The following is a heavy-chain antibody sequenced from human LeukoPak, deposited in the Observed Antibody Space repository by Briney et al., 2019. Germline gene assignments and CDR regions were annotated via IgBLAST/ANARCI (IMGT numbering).Heavy chain of an antibody. CDR1: GGSISSNSYY. J-gene: IGHJ6*03. CDR2: IYYSGST. V-gene: IGHV4-39*01. CDR3: ARRTHYGSGSYLSIYYYYYMDV. Sequence: PSETLSLTCAVSGGSISSNSYYWGWIRQPPGKGLEWIGSIYYSGSTYYNPSLKSRVTISVDTSKNQFSLKLSSVTAADTAVYYCARRTHYGSGSYLSIYYYYYMDVWGKGITVTISS. D-gene: IGHD3-10*01.